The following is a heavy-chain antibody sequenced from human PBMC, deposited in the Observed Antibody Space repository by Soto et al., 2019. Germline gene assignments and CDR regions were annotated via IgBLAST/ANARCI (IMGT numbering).Heavy chain of an antibody. V-gene: IGHV4-34*01. CDR1: GGSVNGYS. CDR2: INHSGRV. Sequence: PSETLSLSCAVYGGSVNGYSWTWIRQSPGKGLEWIGDINHSGRVNYSPSLKSRVTISLDTSKNQFSLTLSAVTAADTAMYYCSTRAYDTNGYYRFDPWGQGTLVTVSS. CDR3: STRAYDTNGYYRFDP. J-gene: IGHJ5*01. D-gene: IGHD3-22*01.